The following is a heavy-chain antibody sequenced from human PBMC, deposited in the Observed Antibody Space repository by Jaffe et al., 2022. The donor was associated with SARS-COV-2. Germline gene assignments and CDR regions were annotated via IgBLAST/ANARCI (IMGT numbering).Heavy chain of an antibody. CDR3: ARDKNYDSSGYAPLGY. Sequence: QVQLQESGPGLVKPSQTLSLTCTVSGGSISSGSYYWSWIRQPAGKGLEWIGRIYTSGSTNYNPSLKSRVTISVDTSKNQFSLKLSSVTAADTAVYYCARDKNYDSSGYAPLGYWGQGTLVTVSS. CDR2: IYTSGST. CDR1: GGSISSGSYY. D-gene: IGHD3-22*01. V-gene: IGHV4-61*02. J-gene: IGHJ4*02.